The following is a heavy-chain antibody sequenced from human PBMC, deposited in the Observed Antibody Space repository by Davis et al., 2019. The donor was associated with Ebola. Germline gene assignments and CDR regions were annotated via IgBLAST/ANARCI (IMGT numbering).Heavy chain of an antibody. Sequence: PGGSLRLSCAASGFTFSTYAMTWVRQAPGKGLEWVSAISGGAGGTHYADSVKGRFTISRDNSKNTLYLQMNSLGAEDTAVYYCARGPEGYCSSTSCSYSRGYGMDVWGQGTTVTVSS. J-gene: IGHJ6*02. CDR1: GFTFSTYA. V-gene: IGHV3-23*01. CDR3: ARGPEGYCSSTSCSYSRGYGMDV. D-gene: IGHD2-2*01. CDR2: ISGGAGGT.